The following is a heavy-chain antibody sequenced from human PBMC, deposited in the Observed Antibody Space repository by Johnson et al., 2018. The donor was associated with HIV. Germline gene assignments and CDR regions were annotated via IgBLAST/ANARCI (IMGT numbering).Heavy chain of an antibody. CDR3: ATGASSTWSLGALDI. J-gene: IGHJ3*02. V-gene: IGHV3-72*01. CDR2: TRNKAHSYTT. D-gene: IGHD6-13*01. CDR1: GFTFTDHY. Sequence: EVQLVESGGGLVQPGGSLRLSCAASGFTFTDHYMDWVRQAPGKGLEWVGRTRNKAHSYTTEYAASVKGRFTISRDASKNSLYLQMNSLKSEDTAVYYCATGASSTWSLGALDIWGQGTMVTVSS.